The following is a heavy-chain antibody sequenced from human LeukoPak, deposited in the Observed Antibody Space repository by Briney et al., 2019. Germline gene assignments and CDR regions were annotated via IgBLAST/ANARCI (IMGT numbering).Heavy chain of an antibody. CDR1: GGSISSSY. CDR2: ISYSGSI. V-gene: IGHV4-59*08. D-gene: IGHD3-10*01. Sequence: SETLSLTCTVSGGSISSSYWTWIRQPPGKGPEWIGYISYSGSININPSLKSRVSISVDTSKNQFFLKLSSVTAADTAVYYCARHLRFGDYLPYHLDYWGQGTLVTVSS. J-gene: IGHJ4*02. CDR3: ARHLRFGDYLPYHLDY.